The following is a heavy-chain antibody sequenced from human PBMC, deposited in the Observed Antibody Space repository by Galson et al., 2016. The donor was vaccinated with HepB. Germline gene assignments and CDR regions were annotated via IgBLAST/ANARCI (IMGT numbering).Heavy chain of an antibody. V-gene: IGHV3-30*03. CDR3: AREPDTGTADY. Sequence: SLRLSCAASGFTFSSYGMHWVRQAPGKGLEWMGALTYDGRKVHYAESTKGQFTISRDNSKNTLFLQMNSLRPEDAAVYYCAREPDTGTADYWGQGTLVTVSS. CDR1: GFTFSSYG. D-gene: IGHD1-7*01. J-gene: IGHJ4*02. CDR2: LTYDGRKV.